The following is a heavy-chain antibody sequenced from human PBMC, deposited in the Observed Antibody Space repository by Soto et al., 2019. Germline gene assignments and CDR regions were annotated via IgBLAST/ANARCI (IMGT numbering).Heavy chain of an antibody. Sequence: SETLSLTCAVSGGSITSYFWSWIRQSPGKGLEGVGYVYYSGSTKYNPSLQSRVTISVDTSKNQFSLKLGSVTAADTALYYCGRDRYYDSTGYYDYWGQGPMVTVSS. CDR3: GRDRYYDSTGYYDY. CDR1: GGSITSYF. V-gene: IGHV4-59*01. CDR2: VYYSGST. D-gene: IGHD3-22*01. J-gene: IGHJ4*02.